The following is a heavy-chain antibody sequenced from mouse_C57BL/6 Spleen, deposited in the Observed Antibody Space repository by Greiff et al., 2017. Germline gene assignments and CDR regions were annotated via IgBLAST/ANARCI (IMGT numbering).Heavy chain of an antibody. CDR1: GYTFTSYW. Sequence: QVQLQQPGAELVKPGASVKLSCKASGYTFTSYWMQWVKQRPGQGLEWIGEIDPSDSYTNYNQKFKGKATLTVDTSSSTAYMQLSSLTSEDSAVYYCGLDYYGSSFDYWGQGTTLTVSS. CDR3: GLDYYGSSFDY. CDR2: IDPSDSYT. D-gene: IGHD1-1*01. J-gene: IGHJ2*01. V-gene: IGHV1-50*01.